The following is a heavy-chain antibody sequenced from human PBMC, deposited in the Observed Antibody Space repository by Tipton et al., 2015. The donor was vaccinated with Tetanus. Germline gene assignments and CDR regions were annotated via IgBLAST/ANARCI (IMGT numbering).Heavy chain of an antibody. V-gene: IGHV4-34*01. J-gene: IGHJ2*01. CDR2: INHSGST. Sequence: TLSLTCTVSGGSISSYYWSWIRQPPGKGLEWIGEINHSGSTNYNPSLKSRVTISVDTSKNQFSLKLSSVTAADTAVYYCARGLGGVGATPSLNWYFDPWGRGTLVTVSS. D-gene: IGHD1-26*01. CDR3: ARGLGGVGATPSLNWYFDP. CDR1: GGSISSYY.